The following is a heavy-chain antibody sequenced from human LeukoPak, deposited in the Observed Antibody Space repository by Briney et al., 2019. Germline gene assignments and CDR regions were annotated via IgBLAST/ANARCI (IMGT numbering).Heavy chain of an antibody. CDR2: IYYRGST. V-gene: IGHV4-39*01. CDR1: VGAISSGIYY. Sequence: PETLSLTCAVSVGAISSGIYYGGLIRHPPGAGLGWIGRIYYRGSTYYNPSLKSRVTISVDTSKKQFSLKLSSVTAADTAVYYCARRYYGHFDDWGQGTLVTVSS. CDR3: ARRYYGHFDD. D-gene: IGHD4-17*01. J-gene: IGHJ4*02.